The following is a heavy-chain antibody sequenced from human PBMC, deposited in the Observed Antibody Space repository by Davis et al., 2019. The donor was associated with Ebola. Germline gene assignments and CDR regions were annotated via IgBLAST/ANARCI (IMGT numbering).Heavy chain of an antibody. J-gene: IGHJ3*02. D-gene: IGHD3-10*01. V-gene: IGHV3-21*01. CDR3: ARSFMAVRGVIYLHAFDI. Sequence: PGGSLRLSCAASGFTFSSYSMNWVRQAPGKGLEWVSSISSSSSYIYYADSVKGRFTISRDNAKNSLYLQMNSLRAEDTAVYYCARSFMAVRGVIYLHAFDIWGQGTMVTVSS. CDR2: ISSSSSYI. CDR1: GFTFSSYS.